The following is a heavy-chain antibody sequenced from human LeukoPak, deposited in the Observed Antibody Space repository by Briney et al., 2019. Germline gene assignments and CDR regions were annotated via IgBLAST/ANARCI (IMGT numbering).Heavy chain of an antibody. J-gene: IGHJ6*02. CDR2: ISHDGNNK. CDR1: GFTFSSYG. CDR3: AKDKGGLIEYYYYGMDV. Sequence: GGSLRLSCAASGFTFSSYGIHWVRQAPGKGLEWVALISHDGNNKYYADSVKGRFTISRDNSRNTVYLQMNSLRAEDTALYYCAKDKGGLIEYYYYGMDVWGQGTTVTVSS. D-gene: IGHD2-8*01. V-gene: IGHV3-30*18.